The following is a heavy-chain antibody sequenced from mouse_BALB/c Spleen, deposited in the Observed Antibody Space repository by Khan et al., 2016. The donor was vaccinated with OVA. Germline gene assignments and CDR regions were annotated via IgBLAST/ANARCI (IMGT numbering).Heavy chain of an antibody. Sequence: EVELVESGGDLVKPGGSLKLSCAASGFTFSSYSMSWVRQTPDKRLEWVASISSGGDYTYYPDSVKGRFTISRDTAKNTLYLQMSDLKSEDTTMYCGAVHLTGSFDYWGQGTLVTVSA. J-gene: IGHJ3*01. CDR1: GFTFSSYS. V-gene: IGHV5-6*01. CDR2: ISSGGDYT. D-gene: IGHD4-1*01. CDR3: AVHLTGSFDY.